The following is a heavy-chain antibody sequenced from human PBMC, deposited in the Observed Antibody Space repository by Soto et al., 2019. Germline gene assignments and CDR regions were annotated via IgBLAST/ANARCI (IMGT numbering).Heavy chain of an antibody. Sequence: QVQLVESGGGVVQPGRSLRLSCAASGFTFRSYAMHWVRQAPGKGLECVAVISYDGGNKFYRDYVKGRFTISRDNFRNTLSLQINSLRYEDTAVYYCARGDREDIAVVIGVRPGEYGVDVWGQGTTVTVSS. V-gene: IGHV3-30-3*01. CDR3: ARGDREDIAVVIGVRPGEYGVDV. CDR1: GFTFRSYA. CDR2: ISYDGGNK. D-gene: IGHD2-21*01. J-gene: IGHJ6*02.